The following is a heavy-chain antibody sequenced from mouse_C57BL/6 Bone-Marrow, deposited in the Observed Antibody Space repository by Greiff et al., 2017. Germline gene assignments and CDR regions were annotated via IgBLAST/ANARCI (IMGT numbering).Heavy chain of an antibody. CDR3: ARPFYYGNPFAY. Sequence: VHLVESGPGLVQPSQSLSITCTVSGFSLTSSGVHWVRQSPGKGLEWLGVIWSGGSTDYNAAFISRLSISKDNSKSQVFFKMNSLQADDTAIYYCARPFYYGNPFAYWGQGTLVTVSA. CDR1: GFSLTSSG. V-gene: IGHV2-2*01. D-gene: IGHD2-1*01. J-gene: IGHJ3*01. CDR2: IWSGGST.